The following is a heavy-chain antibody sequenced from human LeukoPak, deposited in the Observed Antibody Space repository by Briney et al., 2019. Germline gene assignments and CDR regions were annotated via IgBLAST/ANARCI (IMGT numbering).Heavy chain of an antibody. Sequence: KSGGSLRLSCAASGFTFSSYEMNWVRQAPGKGLEWVSSISSSSSYIYYADSVKGRFTISRDNAKNSLYLQMNSLRAEDTAVYYCASGRGYCSGGSCYFSTVPVFDYWGQGTLVTVSS. V-gene: IGHV3-21*01. J-gene: IGHJ4*02. CDR2: ISSSSSYI. CDR1: GFTFSSYE. CDR3: ASGRGYCSGGSCYFSTVPVFDY. D-gene: IGHD2-15*01.